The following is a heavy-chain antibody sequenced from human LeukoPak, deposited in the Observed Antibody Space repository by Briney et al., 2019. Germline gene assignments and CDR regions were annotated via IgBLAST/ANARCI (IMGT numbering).Heavy chain of an antibody. J-gene: IGHJ4*02. Sequence: GGSLRLSCAASGFTFSTYAMHWVRQAPGKGLEWVAAISYDGSNKNYADSVKGRFTISRDNSKNTLYLQMNSLRAEDTAVYYCAKEERPIVVIAAAIIDYWGQGTLVTVSS. CDR3: AKEERPIVVIAAAIIDY. CDR2: ISYDGSNK. V-gene: IGHV3-30*04. CDR1: GFTFSTYA. D-gene: IGHD2-2*01.